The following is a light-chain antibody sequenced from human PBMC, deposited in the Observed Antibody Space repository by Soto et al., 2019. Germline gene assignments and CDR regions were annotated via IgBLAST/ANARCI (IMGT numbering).Light chain of an antibody. CDR1: SSDVGGYHY. J-gene: IGLJ1*01. Sequence: QSALTQPASVSGSPGQSITISCTGTSSDVGGYHYVSWYQQHPGKAPKLMIYEVSNRPSGVSNRFSGSKSGNTAALTISGLQAEDEADYYCRSYTSSSTPFVFGTGTKLTVL. CDR2: EVS. V-gene: IGLV2-14*01. CDR3: RSYTSSSTPFV.